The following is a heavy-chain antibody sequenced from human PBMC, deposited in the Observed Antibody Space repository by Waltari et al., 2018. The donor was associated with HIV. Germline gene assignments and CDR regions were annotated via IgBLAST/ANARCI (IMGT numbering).Heavy chain of an antibody. CDR3: ARANYDFRYYFRY. CDR2: INNDGTT. CDR1: GFTVSSSY. V-gene: IGHV3-53*02. Sequence: EVQVVETGGGLIQPGGSLRLSCAASGFTVSSSYMSWVRQAPGKGLEWVSIINNDGTTYYTDSKNTLYLQMNSLRAEDTALYYCARANYDFRYYFRYWGQGTLLTVSS. D-gene: IGHD3-3*01. J-gene: IGHJ4*02.